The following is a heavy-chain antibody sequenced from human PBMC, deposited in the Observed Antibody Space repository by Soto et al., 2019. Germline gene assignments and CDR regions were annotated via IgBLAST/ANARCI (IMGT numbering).Heavy chain of an antibody. V-gene: IGHV4-31*03. J-gene: IGHJ5*02. CDR2: IYYSGST. CDR1: GGSISSGGYY. Sequence: SETLSLTCTVSGGSISSGGYYWSWIRQHPGKGLEWIGYIYYSGSTYYNPSLKSRVNISVDTSKNQFSLKLSSVTAADTAVYYCAREPSMVRGNCFDPWGQGTLVTVSS. D-gene: IGHD3-10*01. CDR3: AREPSMVRGNCFDP.